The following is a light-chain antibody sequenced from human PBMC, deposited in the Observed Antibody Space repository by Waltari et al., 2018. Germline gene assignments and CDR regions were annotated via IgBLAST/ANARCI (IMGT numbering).Light chain of an antibody. CDR3: SSYTSSRV. Sequence: QSALTQPASVSGSPGQSITISCTGTSSDVGGYNYVSWYQQHPGKAPKLMIYDVSKRPSCVSNRFSGSKSGNPASLTISGLQAEDEADYYCSSYTSSRVFGGGTKLTVL. J-gene: IGLJ3*02. CDR1: SSDVGGYNY. V-gene: IGLV2-14*01. CDR2: DVS.